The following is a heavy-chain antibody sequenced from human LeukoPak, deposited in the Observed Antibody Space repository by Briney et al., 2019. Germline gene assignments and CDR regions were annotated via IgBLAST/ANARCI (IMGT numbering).Heavy chain of an antibody. D-gene: IGHD6-13*01. CDR2: IRNKANSYTT. V-gene: IGHV3-72*01. Sequence: GGSLRLSCAASGFTFSDHYMDWVRQAPGKGLKWVGRIRNKANSYTTEYAASVKGRFTISRDGSKNSLYLQMNSLKTEDTAVYYCARGGSSSSWYPFDYWGQGTLVTVSS. J-gene: IGHJ4*02. CDR3: ARGGSSSSWYPFDY. CDR1: GFTFSDHY.